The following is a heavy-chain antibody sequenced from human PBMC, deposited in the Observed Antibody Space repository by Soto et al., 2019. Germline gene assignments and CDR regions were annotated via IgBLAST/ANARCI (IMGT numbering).Heavy chain of an antibody. D-gene: IGHD5-18*01. CDR3: VSDRGYGHASVPYS. Sequence: QAQLVESGGGVVQPGRSLRLSCAASGFAFSSYGMHWVRQAPGTGLEWVAVISYDGSLQYYADSVKGRLTISRDHSKNMVLLQMSSLRAEDTAVYYCVSDRGYGHASVPYSWGQGTLFSVSS. CDR2: ISYDGSLQ. J-gene: IGHJ4*02. V-gene: IGHV3-30*03. CDR1: GFAFSSYG.